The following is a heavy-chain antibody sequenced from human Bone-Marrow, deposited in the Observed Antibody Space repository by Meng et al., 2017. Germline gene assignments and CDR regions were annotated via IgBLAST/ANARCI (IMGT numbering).Heavy chain of an antibody. CDR1: GASISSSHW. D-gene: IGHD4-17*01. V-gene: IGHV4-4*02. Sequence: VLLEESGAGLVKPSGTLSLACAVSGASISSSHWWGWVRQPPGKGLEWIGEIYHDGSTNYTPSLKSRVTISVDKSKNQFSLKLSSVTAADTAVYYCASLYGDSSVWYLDLWGRGTLVTVSS. CDR3: ASLYGDSSVWYLDL. J-gene: IGHJ2*01. CDR2: IYHDGST.